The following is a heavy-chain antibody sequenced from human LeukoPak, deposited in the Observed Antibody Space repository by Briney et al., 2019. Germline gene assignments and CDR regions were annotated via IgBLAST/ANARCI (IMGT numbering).Heavy chain of an antibody. CDR2: ISGSGDNT. Sequence: GGSLRLSCAASGFTFSSSGMSWVRQAPGKGLEWVSTISGSGDNTYYADSVKGRFTISRDNSKNALYLQMIGLRAEDTAIYYCARVHPYDSSGYPFDYWGQGTLVTVSS. CDR1: GFTFSSSG. CDR3: ARVHPYDSSGYPFDY. J-gene: IGHJ4*02. D-gene: IGHD3-22*01. V-gene: IGHV3-23*01.